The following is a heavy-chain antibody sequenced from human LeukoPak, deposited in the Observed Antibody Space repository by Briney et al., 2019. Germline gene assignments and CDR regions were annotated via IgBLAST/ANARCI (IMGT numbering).Heavy chain of an antibody. CDR2: IGAYNGNT. CDR1: GYTFTSYG. V-gene: IGHV1-18*01. J-gene: IGHJ4*02. D-gene: IGHD2-21*02. CDR3: ARTDDCGLYVGY. Sequence: GASVKVSCKASGYTFTSYGISWVRQAPGQGLGWMGWIGAYNGNTNYAQKLQGRVTMTTETSTSTAYMELRSLRSDDTAVYYCARTDDCGLYVGYWGQGTLVTVSS.